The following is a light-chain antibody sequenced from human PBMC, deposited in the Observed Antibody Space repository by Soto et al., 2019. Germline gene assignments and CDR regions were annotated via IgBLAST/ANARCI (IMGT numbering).Light chain of an antibody. CDR2: GTS. Sequence: EIVMTQSPVTLSVSPGERATLSCRASQNISRSLAWYQQKPGQGPSLLIYGTSTRATGIPDRLSGGGSATDFTLTISRVEPEDFAVYYCQQYDISPITFGQGTRLEIK. CDR3: QQYDISPIT. J-gene: IGKJ5*01. CDR1: QNISRS. V-gene: IGKV3D-15*01.